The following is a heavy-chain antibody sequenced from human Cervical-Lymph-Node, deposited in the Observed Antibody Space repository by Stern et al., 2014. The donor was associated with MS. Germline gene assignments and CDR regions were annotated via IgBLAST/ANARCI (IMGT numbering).Heavy chain of an antibody. D-gene: IGHD1-26*01. J-gene: IGHJ6*02. Sequence: QVQLVESGAEMKNPGASVRVSCKASGSTFATYGIIWVRQAPGQGLEWMGWISPYTGNKNYAQDLEGRGTMTTDRATSTAYLEVRSLRPDDTAVYYCTRGNSVSYFPTSHYYYYGRDVWGQGTTVTVAS. CDR2: ISPYTGNK. V-gene: IGHV1-18*01. CDR3: TRGNSVSYFPTSHYYYYGRDV. CDR1: GSTFATYG.